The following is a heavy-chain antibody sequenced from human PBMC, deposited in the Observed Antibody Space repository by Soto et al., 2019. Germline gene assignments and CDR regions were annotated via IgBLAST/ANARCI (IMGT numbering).Heavy chain of an antibody. Sequence: QVQLQESGPGLVKPSETLSLTCTVSGGSMNNYYWSWIRQPPGKGLEWIGYIYYSGSTTYNPSLKSRVTISVDTSKNQLSLEVTSVTTADTAVYYCARGGWSLDYWGQGTLVIVSS. CDR1: GGSMNNYY. J-gene: IGHJ4*02. D-gene: IGHD2-15*01. CDR3: ARGGWSLDY. V-gene: IGHV4-59*01. CDR2: IYYSGST.